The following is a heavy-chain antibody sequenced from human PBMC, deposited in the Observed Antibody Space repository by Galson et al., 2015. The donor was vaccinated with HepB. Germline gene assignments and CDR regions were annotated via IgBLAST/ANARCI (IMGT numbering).Heavy chain of an antibody. CDR2: IKQDEGEK. CDR3: ARQPIMAVATGGFGY. J-gene: IGHJ4*02. CDR1: GFTFSNYW. D-gene: IGHD3-16*01. Sequence: SLRLSCAASGFTFSNYWMSWVRQAPGKGLEWVANIKQDEGEKYYVDSVKGRFTISRDNAKNSLSLQMNSLSAEDTAVYYCARQPIMAVATGGFGYWGQGTLVTVSA. V-gene: IGHV3-7*01.